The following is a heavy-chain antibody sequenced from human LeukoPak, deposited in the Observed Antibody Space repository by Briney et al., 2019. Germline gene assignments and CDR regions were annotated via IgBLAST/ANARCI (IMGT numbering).Heavy chain of an antibody. Sequence: SSETLSLTCTVSGASMTSYYWTWIRQPRAKGLGWVGYMYFGERTNYNPSLKSRATISIDTSKKQFSLNLKSVTAADTAVYYCARIPGDRPDDWGQGTLVTVS. CDR3: ARIPGDRPDD. V-gene: IGHV4-59*01. CDR2: MYFGERT. J-gene: IGHJ4*02. D-gene: IGHD7-27*01. CDR1: GASMTSYY.